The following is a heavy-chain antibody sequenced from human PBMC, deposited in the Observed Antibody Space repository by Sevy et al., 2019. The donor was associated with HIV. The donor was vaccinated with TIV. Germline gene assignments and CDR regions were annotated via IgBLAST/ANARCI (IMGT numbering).Heavy chain of an antibody. J-gene: IGHJ4*02. CDR2: INCDGRTT. CDR1: GCTFSSDW. CDR3: VRKSDYNSFL. D-gene: IGHD5-12*01. Sequence: GGSLRLSCGALGCTFSSDWRHWVRQPPGKGLGWVSRINCDGRTTNYADSMNGRFTISGDNAKNMLYWQMNTLRVEDTAVYYWVRKSDYNSFLWGQGTLVTVSS. V-gene: IGHV3-74*01.